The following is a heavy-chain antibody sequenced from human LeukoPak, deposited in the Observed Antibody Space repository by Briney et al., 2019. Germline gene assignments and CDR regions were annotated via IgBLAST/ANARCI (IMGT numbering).Heavy chain of an antibody. CDR1: GGAFSGYY. CDR3: AKSYDSGIYSWYFDL. CDR2: INHSGST. D-gene: IGHD3-10*01. V-gene: IGHV4-34*01. J-gene: IGHJ2*01. Sequence: SETLPLTCAVYGGAFSGYYWSWIRQPPGKVLELIGEINHSGSTNYNRSLKSRVTISVDTSKNQFYLKLSSVTAPDTAVYYCAKSYDSGIYSWYFDLWGRGTLVTVFS.